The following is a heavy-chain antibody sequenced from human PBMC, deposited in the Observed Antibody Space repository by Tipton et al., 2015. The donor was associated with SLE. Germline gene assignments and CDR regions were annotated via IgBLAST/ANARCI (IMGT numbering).Heavy chain of an antibody. Sequence: TLSLTCTVSGGSISTYYWNWIRQPAGKGLEWIGRIYSSGNTIYNPSLKSRVTMSVDTSKNQFSLTLRSVTAADTALYYCARTYGDAAFDLWGQGTKVTVSS. CDR2: IYSSGNT. V-gene: IGHV4-4*07. CDR1: GGSISTYY. J-gene: IGHJ3*01. CDR3: ARTYGDAAFDL. D-gene: IGHD4-17*01.